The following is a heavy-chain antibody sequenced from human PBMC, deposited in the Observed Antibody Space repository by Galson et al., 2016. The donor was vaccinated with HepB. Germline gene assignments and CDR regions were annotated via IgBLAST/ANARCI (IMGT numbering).Heavy chain of an antibody. J-gene: IGHJ1*01. D-gene: IGHD4-17*01. CDR3: AKSDGDYEYFQH. Sequence: SLRLSCAASGFSFRSIALSWVRQAPGKGLEWVSTMSATKTHYAASVKGRFTISRDNSKNILYLQMNSLRVEDTALYYCAKSDGDYEYFQHWGQGTLVTVSS. CDR2: MSATKT. CDR1: GFSFRSIA. V-gene: IGHV3-23*01.